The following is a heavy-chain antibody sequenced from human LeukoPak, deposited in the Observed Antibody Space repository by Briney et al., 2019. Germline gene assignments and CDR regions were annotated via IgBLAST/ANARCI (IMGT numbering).Heavy chain of an antibody. CDR1: GYTFTSYG. CDR2: ISAYNGNT. J-gene: IGHJ3*02. Sequence: GASVKVSCKASGYTFTSYGISWVRQAPGQGLEWMGWISAYNGNTNYAQKLQGRVTMTTDTSTSTAYMELRSLRSDDTAVYYCARDRRLAGMITFGGVIATGAFDIWGQGTMVTVSS. V-gene: IGHV1-18*01. D-gene: IGHD3-16*02. CDR3: ARDRRLAGMITFGGVIATGAFDI.